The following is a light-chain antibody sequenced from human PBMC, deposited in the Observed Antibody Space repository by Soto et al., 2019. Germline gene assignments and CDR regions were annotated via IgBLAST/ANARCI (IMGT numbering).Light chain of an antibody. CDR1: NIGSKS. CDR3: QVWDSSSDHVV. Sequence: SYELTQPTSVSVAPGKTARITCGGNNIGSKSVHWYQQKPGQAPVLVIYYDTDRLSGIPERLSGSNSGNTATLTISRVEAGDEADYYCQVWDSSSDHVVFGGGTKLTVL. J-gene: IGLJ2*01. CDR2: YDT. V-gene: IGLV3-21*04.